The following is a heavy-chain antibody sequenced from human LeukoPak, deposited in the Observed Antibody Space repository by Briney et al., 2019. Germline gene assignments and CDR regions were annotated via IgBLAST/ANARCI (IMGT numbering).Heavy chain of an antibody. D-gene: IGHD6-19*01. J-gene: IGHJ4*02. V-gene: IGHV3-53*01. Sequence: GGSLRLSCAASGFTVSSNYMSWVCQAPGKGLEWVSVIYSGGSTYYADSVKGRFTISRDNSKNTLYLQMNSLRAEDTAVYYCARDGYSSGWYLSGYFDYWGQGTLVTVSS. CDR3: ARDGYSSGWYLSGYFDY. CDR2: IYSGGST. CDR1: GFTVSSNY.